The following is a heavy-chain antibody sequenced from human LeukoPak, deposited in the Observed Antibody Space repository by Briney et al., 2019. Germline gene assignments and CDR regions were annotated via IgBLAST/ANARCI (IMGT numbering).Heavy chain of an antibody. Sequence: KPSETLSLTCAVYGGSFSGYYWSWIRQPPGKGLEWIGEINHSGSTNYNPSLKSRVTISVDTSKNQFSLKLSSVTAADTAVYYCARLPKGPYYYGSGSPKRGFDPWGQGTLVTVSS. V-gene: IGHV4-34*01. CDR1: GGSFSGYY. D-gene: IGHD3-10*01. J-gene: IGHJ5*02. CDR3: ARLPKGPYYYGSGSPKRGFDP. CDR2: INHSGST.